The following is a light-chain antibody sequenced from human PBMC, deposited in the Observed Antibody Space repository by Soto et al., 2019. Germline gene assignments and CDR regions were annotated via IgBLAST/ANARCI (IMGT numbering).Light chain of an antibody. CDR3: ASSTSSRVWV. CDR1: SSDVGSYNR. V-gene: IGLV2-18*02. J-gene: IGLJ3*02. CDR2: EVT. Sequence: QSALTQPPSVSGSPGQSVTISCTGTSSDVGSYNRVSWYQQPPGTAPKLIIYEVTNRPSGVPVRFSGSKSANMASLTISGLQAEDEDDYYCASSTSSRVWVFGGGTKVTLL.